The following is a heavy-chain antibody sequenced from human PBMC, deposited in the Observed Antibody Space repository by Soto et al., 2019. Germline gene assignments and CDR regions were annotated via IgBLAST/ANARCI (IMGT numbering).Heavy chain of an antibody. Sequence: ASVKVSCKAFAYTFTSYGISWVRQAPGQGLEWMGWISAFRDKTHYAQRFQDRVSMTKDTSTNTAYMELRSLRPDDTAVYYCAREGGDYGDPDYYYYGMDVWGQGTTVTVSS. CDR2: ISAFRDKT. D-gene: IGHD4-17*01. J-gene: IGHJ6*02. CDR1: AYTFTSYG. CDR3: AREGGDYGDPDYYYYGMDV. V-gene: IGHV1-18*04.